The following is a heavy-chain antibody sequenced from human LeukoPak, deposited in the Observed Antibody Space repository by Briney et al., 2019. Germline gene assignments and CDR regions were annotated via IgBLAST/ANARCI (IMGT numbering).Heavy chain of an antibody. V-gene: IGHV4-59*01. J-gene: IGHJ6*02. CDR2: IYNSGST. CDR1: GGSISSYY. Sequence: SETLSLTCTVSGGSISSYYWSWIRQPPGKGLGWMGYIYNSGSTNYNPSLKSRVTISVDTSKNQFSLKLTSVTAANTAVYYGARDTYGMDVWGQGTTVTVSS. CDR3: ARDTYGMDV.